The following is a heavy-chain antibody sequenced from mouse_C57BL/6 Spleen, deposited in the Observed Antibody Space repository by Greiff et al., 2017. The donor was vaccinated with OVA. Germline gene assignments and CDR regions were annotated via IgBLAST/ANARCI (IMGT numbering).Heavy chain of an antibody. Sequence: EVKLVESGEGLVKPGGSLKLSCAASGFTFSSYAMSWVRQTPEKRLEWVAFISSGGDYIYYADTVKGRFTISRDNARNTLYLQMSSLKSEDTAMYYCTRALSYWYFDVWGTGTTVTVSS. J-gene: IGHJ1*03. CDR2: ISSGGDYI. D-gene: IGHD3-2*02. CDR1: GFTFSSYA. CDR3: TRALSYWYFDV. V-gene: IGHV5-9-1*02.